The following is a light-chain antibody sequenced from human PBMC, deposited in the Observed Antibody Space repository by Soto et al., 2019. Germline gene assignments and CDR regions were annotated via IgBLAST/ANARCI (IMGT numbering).Light chain of an antibody. CDR1: SGHSSYA. Sequence: QLVLTQSPSASASQGASVKLTCTLSSGHSSYAIAWHQQQPEKGPRYLMKLNSDGSHSKGDGIPDRFSGSSSGAERYLTISSLQSEDEADYYCQTWGTGVVFGGGTQLTVL. J-gene: IGLJ2*01. CDR2: LNSDGSH. V-gene: IGLV4-69*01. CDR3: QTWGTGVV.